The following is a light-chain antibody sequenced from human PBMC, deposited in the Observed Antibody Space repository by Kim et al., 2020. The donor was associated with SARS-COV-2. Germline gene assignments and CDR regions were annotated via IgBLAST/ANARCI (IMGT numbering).Light chain of an antibody. J-gene: IGLJ1*01. CDR2: SNN. CDR3: AAWDDSLNYV. V-gene: IGLV1-44*01. CDR1: DSTTGSNP. Sequence: PGQRVTCSCSGSDSTTGSNPLTCYQHLPGTAPKLLIYSNNQRPSGVPDRFSGSKSGTSASLAISGLQSEDEADYYCAAWDDSLNYVFGTGTKVTVL.